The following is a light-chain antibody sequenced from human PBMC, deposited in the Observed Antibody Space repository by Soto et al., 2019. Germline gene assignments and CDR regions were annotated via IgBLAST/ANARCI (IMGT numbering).Light chain of an antibody. CDR1: SSDVGSYNR. V-gene: IGLV2-18*02. CDR3: SSYTSSSTYG. J-gene: IGLJ1*01. Sequence: QSALTQPPSVSGSPGQTVTISCTGTSSDVGSYNRVSWYQQPPGTAPKLMIYEVSNRPSGVPDRFSGSKSGNTASLTISGLQAEDEAYYYCSSYTSSSTYGFGTGTKVTVL. CDR2: EVS.